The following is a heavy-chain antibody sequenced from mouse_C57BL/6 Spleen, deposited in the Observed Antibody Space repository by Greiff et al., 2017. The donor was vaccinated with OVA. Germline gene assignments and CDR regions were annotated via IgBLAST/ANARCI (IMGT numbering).Heavy chain of an antibody. Sequence: EVKLVESGGGLVQPGGSLSLSCAASGFTFTDYYMSWVRQPPGKALEWLGFIRNKANGYTTAYSASVKGRFTISRDNSQSILYLQMNALRAEDSATYYCARYTVNGDGFDYWGQGTTLTVSS. V-gene: IGHV7-3*01. D-gene: IGHD4-1*02. CDR3: ARYTVNGDGFDY. CDR2: IRNKANGYTT. CDR1: GFTFTDYY. J-gene: IGHJ2*01.